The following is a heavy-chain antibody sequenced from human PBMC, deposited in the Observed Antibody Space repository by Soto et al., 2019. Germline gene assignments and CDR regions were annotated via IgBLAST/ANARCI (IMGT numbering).Heavy chain of an antibody. J-gene: IGHJ3*02. Sequence: ASVKVSCKASGYTFTSYGISWVRQAPGQGLEWMGWISAYNGNTNYAQKLQGRVTMTTDTSTSTAYMELRSLRSDDTAVYYCARDHNFSPCDAFDIWGQGTMVTVSS. D-gene: IGHD1-20*01. CDR2: ISAYNGNT. CDR3: ARDHNFSPCDAFDI. CDR1: GYTFTSYG. V-gene: IGHV1-18*01.